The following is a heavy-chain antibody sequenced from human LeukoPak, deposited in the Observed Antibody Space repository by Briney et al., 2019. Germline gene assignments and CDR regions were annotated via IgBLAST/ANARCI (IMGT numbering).Heavy chain of an antibody. CDR3: AKTTTGYSSGRYPGWPADY. J-gene: IGHJ4*02. Sequence: GGSLSLSCAASGFTFSSYAVSWVRQAPGKGLEWVSAISGSVGGTYYADSVKGRFTISRDNSKNTVYLQMNSLSTEDTAVYYCAKTTTGYSSGRYPGWPADYWGQGTLVTVSS. D-gene: IGHD6-19*01. CDR2: ISGSVGGT. V-gene: IGHV3-23*01. CDR1: GFTFSSYA.